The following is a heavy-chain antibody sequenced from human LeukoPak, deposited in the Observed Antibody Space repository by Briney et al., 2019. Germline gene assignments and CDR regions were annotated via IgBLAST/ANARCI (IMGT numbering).Heavy chain of an antibody. CDR3: ARLALQEVGATQTYYLDY. CDR1: GGSISGYY. CDR2: IYYSGST. D-gene: IGHD1-26*01. V-gene: IGHV4-59*01. J-gene: IGHJ4*02. Sequence: SETLSLTCTVSGGSISGYYWSWIRQPPGKGLEWIGYIYYSGSTSYNPSLKSRVTISVDTSKIQFSLKLSSVTAADTAVYYCARLALQEVGATQTYYLDYWGQGTLVTVSS.